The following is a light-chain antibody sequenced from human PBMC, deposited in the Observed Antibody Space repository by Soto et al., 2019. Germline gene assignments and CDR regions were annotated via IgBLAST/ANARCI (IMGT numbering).Light chain of an antibody. CDR2: GAS. CDR3: LQYHNLWA. CDR1: QTVSRS. J-gene: IGKJ1*01. V-gene: IGKV3-15*01. Sequence: EVVLTQSPATLSVSPGERATLSCRASQTVSRSLAWYQQKPGQAPRLLIYGASTRAAGVPGRFSGSGSGTDFTLTISSLQSEDFAVYSCLQYHNLWAFGQGTKVEIK.